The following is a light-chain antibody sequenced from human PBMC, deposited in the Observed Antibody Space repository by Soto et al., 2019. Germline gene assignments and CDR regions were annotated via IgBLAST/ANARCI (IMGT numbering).Light chain of an antibody. CDR1: SSDVGGYNF. V-gene: IGLV2-8*01. CDR3: ASYAGSNNYV. CDR2: EVN. Sequence: QSALTQPPSASGSPGQSVTISCTGTSSDVGGYNFVSWYQHHPGKAPKLMIYEVNKRPSGVPDRVSGSKSGNTASLTVSGLQAEDEADYYCASYAGSNNYVFGTGTKLTVL. J-gene: IGLJ1*01.